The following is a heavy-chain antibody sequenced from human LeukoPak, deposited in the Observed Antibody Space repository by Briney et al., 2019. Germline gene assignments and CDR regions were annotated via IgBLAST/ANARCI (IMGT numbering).Heavy chain of an antibody. Sequence: GGSLRLSCAASGFTFSSYGMSWVRQAPGKGLEWVSAISGSGGSTYYADSVKGRFTISRDNSKNTLYLQMNSLRAEDTAVYYCGRGRLYGSGTYYVFDYWGRGTLVTVSS. D-gene: IGHD3-10*01. CDR3: GRGRLYGSGTYYVFDY. V-gene: IGHV3-23*01. J-gene: IGHJ4*02. CDR1: GFTFSSYG. CDR2: ISGSGGST.